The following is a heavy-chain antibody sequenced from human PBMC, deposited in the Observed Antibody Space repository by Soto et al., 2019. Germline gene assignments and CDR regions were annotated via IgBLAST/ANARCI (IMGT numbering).Heavy chain of an antibody. D-gene: IGHD3-3*01. CDR2: INHSGST. V-gene: IGHV4-34*01. CDR3: ARDRSNDFWSGYYLDAFDI. Sequence: PSETLSLTCAVYGGSFSGYYWSWIRQPPGKGLEWIGEINHSGSTNYNPSLKSRVTISVDTSKNQFSLKLSSVTAADTAVYYCARDRSNDFWSGYYLDAFDIWGQGTMVTVSS. CDR1: GGSFSGYY. J-gene: IGHJ3*02.